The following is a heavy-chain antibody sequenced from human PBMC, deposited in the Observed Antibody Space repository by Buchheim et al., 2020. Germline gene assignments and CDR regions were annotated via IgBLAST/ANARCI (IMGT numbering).Heavy chain of an antibody. CDR1: RFTFSSYS. V-gene: IGHV3-48*01. D-gene: IGHD6-6*01. Sequence: EVQLVESGGGLAQPGGSLRLSCAASRFTFSSYSMKWVRQAPGKGLEWVSYISSSSSPIYYADSVKGRFTISRDNAKNSLYLQMHSLRAEDTAVYYCARGGPYSSSSSYYYYYYGVDVWGQGTT. CDR2: ISSSSSPI. J-gene: IGHJ6*02. CDR3: ARGGPYSSSSSYYYYYYGVDV.